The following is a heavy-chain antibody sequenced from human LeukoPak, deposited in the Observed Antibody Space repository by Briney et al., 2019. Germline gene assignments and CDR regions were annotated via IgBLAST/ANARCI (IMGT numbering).Heavy chain of an antibody. CDR3: AKGADPLTWRMTTVAGTRFDF. CDR2: ISGDGGSR. CDR1: GFTFDDYA. Sequence: GGSLRLSCAVSGFTFDDYAMHWVRQAPGKGLEWVSLISGDGGSRYYAGSVKGRFTVSRDNSKNSLYLQMNRLGTEDTASYYCAKGADPLTWRMTTVAGTRFDFWGQGTLVTVSS. J-gene: IGHJ4*02. D-gene: IGHD6-19*01. V-gene: IGHV3-43*02.